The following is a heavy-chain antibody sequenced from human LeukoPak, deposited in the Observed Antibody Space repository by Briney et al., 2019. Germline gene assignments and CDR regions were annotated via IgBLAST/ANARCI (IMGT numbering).Heavy chain of an antibody. V-gene: IGHV3-21*01. J-gene: IGHJ5*02. D-gene: IGHD2-21*02. CDR2: ISSSSSYI. Sequence: GGSLRLSCAASGFTFSSYSMNWVRQAPGKGLEWASSISSSSSYIYYADSVKGRFTISRDNAKNSLYLQMNSLRAEDMAVYYCARSLGVVVVTAFDPWGQGTLVTVSS. CDR3: ARSLGVVVVTAFDP. CDR1: GFTFSSYS.